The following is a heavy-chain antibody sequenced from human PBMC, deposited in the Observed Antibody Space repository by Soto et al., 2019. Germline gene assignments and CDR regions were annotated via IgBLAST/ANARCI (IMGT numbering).Heavy chain of an antibody. CDR2: IIPVLGIA. CDR1: GGTFSSYT. Sequence: QVQLVQSGAEVKKPGSSVKVSCKASGGTFSSYTISWVRQAPGQGLEWMGRIIPVLGIANYAQKFQGRVTITADKSTSTAYMELSSLRSEDTAVYYCARDRGYSYVLAYWGQGTLVTLSS. D-gene: IGHD5-18*01. J-gene: IGHJ4*02. V-gene: IGHV1-69*08. CDR3: ARDRGYSYVLAY.